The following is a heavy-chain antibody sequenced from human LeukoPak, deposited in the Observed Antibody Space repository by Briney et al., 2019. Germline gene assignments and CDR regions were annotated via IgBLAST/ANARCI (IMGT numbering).Heavy chain of an antibody. CDR1: GFTFGDYA. J-gene: IGHJ6*02. CDR3: TRDRDYYDFWSGFRGRYYYGMDV. CDR2: IRSKAYGGTT. Sequence: PGRSLRLSCTASGFTFGDYAMSWVRQAPGKGLEWVGFIRSKAYGGTTEYAASVKGRFTISRDDSKSIAYLQMNSLKTEDTAVYYCTRDRDYYDFWSGFRGRYYYGMDVWGQGTTVTVSS. D-gene: IGHD3-3*01. V-gene: IGHV3-49*04.